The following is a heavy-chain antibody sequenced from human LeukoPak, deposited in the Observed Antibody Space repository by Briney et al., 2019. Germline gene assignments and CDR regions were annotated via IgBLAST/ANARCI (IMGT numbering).Heavy chain of an antibody. CDR1: GFTFSSY. V-gene: IGHV3-21*04. J-gene: IGHJ4*02. CDR2: ISSTSSYI. CDR3: AREMVDIVATTSLDY. D-gene: IGHD5-12*01. Sequence: GGSLRLSCAASGFTFSSYMNWVRQAPGKGREWVSSISSTSSYIYYADSVKGRFTISRDNAKNSLYLQMNSLRAEDTALYYCAREMVDIVATTSLDYWGQGTLVTVSS.